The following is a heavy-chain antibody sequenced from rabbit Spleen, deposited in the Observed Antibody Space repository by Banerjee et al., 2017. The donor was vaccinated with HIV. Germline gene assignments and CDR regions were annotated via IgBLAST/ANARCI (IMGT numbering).Heavy chain of an antibody. J-gene: IGHJ4*01. CDR2: IDPVFGIT. CDR1: GFDFNNYY. Sequence: QLVESGGGGVQPGGSLTLSCNASGFDFNNYYKNWVRQAPGKGLEWIGYIDPVFGITNYANSVKGRFTISRDNTQKTLYLQLNSLTAADTATYFCVREVAVKFNLWGPGTLVTVS. CDR3: VREVAVKFNL. V-gene: IGHV1S7*01. D-gene: IGHD4-1*01.